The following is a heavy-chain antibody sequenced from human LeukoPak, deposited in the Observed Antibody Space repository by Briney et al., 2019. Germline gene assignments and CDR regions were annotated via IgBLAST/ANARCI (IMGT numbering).Heavy chain of an antibody. V-gene: IGHV4-39*01. J-gene: IGHJ4*02. CDR1: GGSISSSSYC. D-gene: IGHD4-17*01. Sequence: PSETLSLTCTVPGGSISSSSYCWVWFRQPPGKGLEWIGTICYSGSTFYNPSLKSRVTTSVDTSKNQFSLKVSSVTAADTAVYYCARLKNGDYHFNYWGQGTLVTVSS. CDR2: ICYSGST. CDR3: ARLKNGDYHFNY.